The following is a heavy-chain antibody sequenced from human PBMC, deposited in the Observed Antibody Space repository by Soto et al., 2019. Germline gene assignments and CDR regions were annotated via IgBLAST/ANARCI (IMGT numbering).Heavy chain of an antibody. CDR3: ARDRGSYALDY. J-gene: IGHJ4*02. V-gene: IGHV1-18*01. Sequence: QVQLVQSGAEVKKPGASVKVSCKASGYTFTSYGISWVRQAPGQGLEWMGWISANNGNTNYAQKLQGRVTMPTDTSTSKAHMELRSLRSDDTAVYYCARDRGSYALDYWGQGTLVTVSS. CDR1: GYTFTSYG. D-gene: IGHD1-26*01. CDR2: ISANNGNT.